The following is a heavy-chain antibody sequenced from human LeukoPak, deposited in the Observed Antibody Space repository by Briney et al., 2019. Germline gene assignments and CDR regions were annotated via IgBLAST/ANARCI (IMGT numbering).Heavy chain of an antibody. CDR1: GFTFDDYV. V-gene: IGHV3-23*01. Sequence: GGSLRLSCAASGFTFDDYVMSWGRQAPGKGLEWVSAISCSVGSTYYAASVKGRFTISSDNSKKTLYLQMNSLRAEDTAVYYCAKGFGELLYYYYYMDVWGKGTTVTISS. D-gene: IGHD3-10*01. CDR3: AKGFGELLYYYYYMDV. CDR2: ISCSVGST. J-gene: IGHJ6*03.